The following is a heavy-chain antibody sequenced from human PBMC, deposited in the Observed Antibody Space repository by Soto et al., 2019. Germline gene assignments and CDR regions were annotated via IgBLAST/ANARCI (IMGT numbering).Heavy chain of an antibody. D-gene: IGHD4-17*01. CDR3: AHLTTGGFYFDY. V-gene: IGHV2-5*02. CDR1: GFSLRTSGVG. Sequence: QITLKESGPTLVKPTQTLTLTCTFSGFSLRTSGVGVGWIRQPPGKALEWLALIYWDDGKRYSPSLKSRLTITKDTSKNQVVLRMTNMDTVDTATYYCAHLTTGGFYFDYWGQGTLVTVSS. CDR2: IYWDDGK. J-gene: IGHJ4*02.